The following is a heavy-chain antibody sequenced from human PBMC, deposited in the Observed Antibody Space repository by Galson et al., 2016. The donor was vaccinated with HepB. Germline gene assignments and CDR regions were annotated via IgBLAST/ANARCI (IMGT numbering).Heavy chain of an antibody. CDR2: ISFDGTKN. CDR3: ARENEFGDVDYFDY. CDR1: GFTFSYAA. D-gene: IGHD3-10*01. J-gene: IGHJ4*02. V-gene: IGHV3-30*04. Sequence: SLRLSCAASGFTFSYAAMHWVRQAPGRGLEWVAVISFDGTKNYHTKSVKGRFTISRDNSKNTLFLQMNSLRAEDTAVYYCARENEFGDVDYFDYWGQGTLVTVSS.